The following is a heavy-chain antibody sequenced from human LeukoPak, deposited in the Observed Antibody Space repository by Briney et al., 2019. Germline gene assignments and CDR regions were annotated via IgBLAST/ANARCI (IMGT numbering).Heavy chain of an antibody. Sequence: SETLSLTCTVSGGSISSYYWSWIRQPPGKGLEWIGYIYYSGSTNYSPSLKSRVTISVDTSKNQFSLKLSSVTAADTAVYYCARYVGPYYDFWSGYPGHHDYYYGMDVWGQGTTVTVSS. CDR1: GGSISSYY. D-gene: IGHD3-3*01. V-gene: IGHV4-59*08. J-gene: IGHJ6*02. CDR2: IYYSGST. CDR3: ARYVGPYYDFWSGYPGHHDYYYGMDV.